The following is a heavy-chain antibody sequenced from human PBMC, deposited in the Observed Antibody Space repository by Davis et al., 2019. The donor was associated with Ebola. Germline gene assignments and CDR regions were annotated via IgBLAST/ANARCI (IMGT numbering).Heavy chain of an antibody. CDR3: ARDGIVVAALDY. CDR1: GGTFSSYA. D-gene: IGHD3-22*01. CDR2: ISAYNGNT. V-gene: IGHV1-18*01. Sequence: AASVKVSCKASGGTFSSYAISWVRQAPGQGLEWMGWISAYNGNTNYAQKLQGRVTMTTDTSTSTAYMELRSLRSDDTAVYYGARDGIVVAALDYWGQGTLVTVSS. J-gene: IGHJ4*02.